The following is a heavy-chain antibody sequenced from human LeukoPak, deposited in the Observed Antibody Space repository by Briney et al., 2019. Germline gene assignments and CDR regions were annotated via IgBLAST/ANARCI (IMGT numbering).Heavy chain of an antibody. CDR3: ARCDYGSLLYSDGMYV. Sequence: SETLSFTCTVSGVSISSYCWSWIRQPPGKGLEWIGYIYYSGSTNYNPSLKSRVTISVDTSKNQFSLKLSSVTAADTAVYYCARCDYGSLLYSDGMYVWGHRNTVSVSS. CDR2: IYYSGST. D-gene: IGHD3-10*01. V-gene: IGHV4-59*01. J-gene: IGHJ6*02. CDR1: GVSISSYC.